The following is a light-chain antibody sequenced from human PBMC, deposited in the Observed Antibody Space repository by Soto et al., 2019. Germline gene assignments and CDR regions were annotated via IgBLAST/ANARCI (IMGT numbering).Light chain of an antibody. J-gene: IGLJ1*01. CDR3: SSYASGNTYV. CDR2: EVS. Sequence: QSVLTQPASESGSPGQSITISCTGTSSDVGTYNLVSWYQHHPGRAPKLMIYEVSNRPSGVSNRFSGSKSGNTASLTISGLQAEDEADHYCSSYASGNTYVFGTGTKVTVL. CDR1: SSDVGTYNL. V-gene: IGLV2-14*01.